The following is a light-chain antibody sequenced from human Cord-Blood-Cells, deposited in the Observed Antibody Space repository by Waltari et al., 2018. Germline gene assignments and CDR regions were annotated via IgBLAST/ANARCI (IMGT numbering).Light chain of an antibody. J-gene: IGLJ3*02. CDR3: CSYAGSYTWV. CDR1: SSDVGRYNY. V-gene: IGLV2-11*01. CDR2: DGS. Sequence: QSALTPPRPVSGSPGQSVTISSTGTSSDVGRYNYVSWYQQHPGKAPKLMIYDGSKRPSGVPDRFAASKSGNTASRPTSGLEAEDEAQYYCCSYAGSYTWVFGGGTKLTVL.